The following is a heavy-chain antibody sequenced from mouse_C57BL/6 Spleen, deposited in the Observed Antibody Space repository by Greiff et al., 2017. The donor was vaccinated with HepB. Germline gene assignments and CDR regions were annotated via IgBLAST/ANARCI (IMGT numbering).Heavy chain of an antibody. CDR1: GYTFTDYN. Sequence: EVKLQESGPELVKPGASVKIPCKASGYTFTDYNMDWVKQSHGKSLEWIGDINPNNGGTIYNQKFKGKATLTVDKSSSTAYMELRSLTSEDTAVYYCARSYDYDGRAWFAYWGQGTLVTVSA. J-gene: IGHJ3*01. CDR2: INPNNGGT. CDR3: ARSYDYDGRAWFAY. V-gene: IGHV1-18*01. D-gene: IGHD2-4*01.